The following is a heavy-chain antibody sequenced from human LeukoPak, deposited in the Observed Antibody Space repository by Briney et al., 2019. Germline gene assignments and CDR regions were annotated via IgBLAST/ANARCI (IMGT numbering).Heavy chain of an antibody. CDR2: IYYSGST. Sequence: SETLSLTCTVSGGSISHYYWSWIRQPPGKGLEWIGYIYYSGSTNYTPSLKSRVTISVDTFKSQFSLKLSSVTAADTAVYYCASGSSGGNPYYFDYWGQGTLVTVSS. CDR3: ASGSSGGNPYYFDY. J-gene: IGHJ4*02. V-gene: IGHV4-59*01. CDR1: GGSISHYY. D-gene: IGHD6-19*01.